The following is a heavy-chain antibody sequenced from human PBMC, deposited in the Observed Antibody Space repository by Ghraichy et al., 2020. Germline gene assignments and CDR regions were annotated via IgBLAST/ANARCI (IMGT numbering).Heavy chain of an antibody. CDR1: GFTFSSYS. V-gene: IGHV3-21*01. Sequence: GGSLRLSCAASGFTFSSYSMNWVRQSPGKGLEWVSSISSSSSYIYYADSVKGRFTISRDNAKNSLYLQMNSLRAEDTAVYYCARDAQEEMSRLAYYYYGMDVWGQGTTVTVSS. CDR3: ARDAQEEMSRLAYYYYGMDV. CDR2: ISSSSSYI. J-gene: IGHJ6*02. D-gene: IGHD5-24*01.